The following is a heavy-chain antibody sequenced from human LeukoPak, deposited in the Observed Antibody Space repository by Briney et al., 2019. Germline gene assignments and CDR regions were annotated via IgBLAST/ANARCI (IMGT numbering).Heavy chain of an antibody. D-gene: IGHD3-3*01. CDR2: IKQDGSEK. CDR1: GFTFSSYW. V-gene: IGHV3-7*01. J-gene: IGHJ6*03. Sequence: PGGSLRLSCAASGFTFSSYWMSWVRQAPGKGLEWVANIKQDGSEKYYVDSVKGRFTISRDNAKNSLYLQMNSLRAEDTAVYYCARDRSDFWSGYVYYYYYMDVWGKGTTVTVSS. CDR3: ARDRSDFWSGYVYYYYYMDV.